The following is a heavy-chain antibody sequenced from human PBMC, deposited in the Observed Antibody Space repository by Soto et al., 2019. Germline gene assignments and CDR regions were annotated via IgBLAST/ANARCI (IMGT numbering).Heavy chain of an antibody. CDR1: GGTFSSYT. D-gene: IGHD6-13*01. Sequence: SVKVSCKASGGTFSSYTIIWVRQAPGQGLEWMGRIIPILGIANYAQKFQGRVTITADKSTSTAYMELSSLRSEDTAVYYCARDLEAAAGPLDYWGQGTLVTVSS. J-gene: IGHJ4*02. CDR2: IIPILGIA. V-gene: IGHV1-69*04. CDR3: ARDLEAAAGPLDY.